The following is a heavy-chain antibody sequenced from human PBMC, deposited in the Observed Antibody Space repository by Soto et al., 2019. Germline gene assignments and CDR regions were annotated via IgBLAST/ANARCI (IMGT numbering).Heavy chain of an antibody. J-gene: IGHJ6*02. V-gene: IGHV1-69*13. CDR3: AMRAGTGYYYGMDV. Sequence: ASVKVSCKASGGTFSSYAISWVRQAPGQGLEWMGGIIPIFGTANYAQKFQGRVTITADESTSTAYMELSSLRSEDTAVYYCAMRAGTGYYYGMDVWGQGTTVTVSS. CDR1: GGTFSSYA. CDR2: IIPIFGTA. D-gene: IGHD6-19*01.